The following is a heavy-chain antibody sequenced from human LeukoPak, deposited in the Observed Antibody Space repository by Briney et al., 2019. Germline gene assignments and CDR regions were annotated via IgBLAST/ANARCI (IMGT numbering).Heavy chain of an antibody. CDR1: GFTFSIYG. CDR3: AKVLYYYGSGSWFDP. J-gene: IGHJ5*02. D-gene: IGHD3-10*01. V-gene: IGHV3-30*02. CDR2: IRYDGSNK. Sequence: GGSLRLSCAASGFTFSIYGMHWVRQAPGKGREWVAFIRYDGSNKYYADSVKGRFTISRDNSKNTLYLQMNSLRAEDTAVYYCAKVLYYYGSGSWFDPWGQGTLVTVSS.